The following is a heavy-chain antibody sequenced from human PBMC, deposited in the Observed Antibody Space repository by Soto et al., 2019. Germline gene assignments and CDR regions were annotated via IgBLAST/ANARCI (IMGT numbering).Heavy chain of an antibody. D-gene: IGHD6-19*01. CDR2: ISYDGSNK. Sequence: QVQLVESGGGVVQSGRSLRLSCAASGFTFSSYAMHWVRQAPGKGLEWVAVISYDGSNKYYADSVKGRFTISRDNSKNTLYLQMNSLRAEDTAVYYCARDFMGGIAVAPSIDYWGQGTLVTVSS. CDR3: ARDFMGGIAVAPSIDY. V-gene: IGHV3-30-3*01. CDR1: GFTFSSYA. J-gene: IGHJ4*02.